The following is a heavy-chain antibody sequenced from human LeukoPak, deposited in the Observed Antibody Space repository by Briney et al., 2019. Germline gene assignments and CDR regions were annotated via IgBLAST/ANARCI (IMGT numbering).Heavy chain of an antibody. CDR1: GFTFSNYA. V-gene: IGHV3-30*04. D-gene: IGHD2-2*01. CDR3: ARDYPLRVPAAIAY. J-gene: IGHJ4*02. CDR2: ISYDGSNK. Sequence: QPGRSLRLSCSASGFTFSNYAMHWLRQAPGKGLVGVAVISYDGSNKYYADSVKGRFTISRYNSRNTLYLQMNSLRAEDTAVSYCARDYPLRVPAAIAYWGQGTLATVSS.